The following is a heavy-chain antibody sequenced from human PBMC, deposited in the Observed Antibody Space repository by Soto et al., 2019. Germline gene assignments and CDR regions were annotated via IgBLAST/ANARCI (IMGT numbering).Heavy chain of an antibody. V-gene: IGHV1-8*01. CDR1: GYTFTSYD. D-gene: IGHD4-17*01. Sequence: QVQLVQAGAEVKKPGASVKVSCKASGYTFTSYDLNWVRQATGQGLEWMGWMNPNSGNTGYAQKFQGRVTMTRNTSISTAYMELASLRSEYPAVYHCARTLYGDNVDYWGQGTLVTVSS. CDR2: MNPNSGNT. J-gene: IGHJ4*02. CDR3: ARTLYGDNVDY.